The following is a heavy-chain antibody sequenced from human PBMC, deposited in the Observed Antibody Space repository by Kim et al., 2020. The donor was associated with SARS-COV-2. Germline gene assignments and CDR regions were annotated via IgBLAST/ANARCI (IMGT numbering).Heavy chain of an antibody. Sequence: GESLKISCKGSGYSFTSYWISWVRQMPGKGLEWMGRIDPSDSYTNYSPSFQGHVTISADKSISTAYLQWSSLKASDTAMYYCARVGRGWELLVDYWGQGTLVTVSS. CDR3: ARVGRGWELLVDY. V-gene: IGHV5-10-1*01. J-gene: IGHJ4*02. CDR2: IDPSDSYT. CDR1: GYSFTSYW. D-gene: IGHD1-26*01.